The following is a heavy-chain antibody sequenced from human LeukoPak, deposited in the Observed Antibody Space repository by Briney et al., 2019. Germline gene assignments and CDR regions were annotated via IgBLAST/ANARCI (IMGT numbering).Heavy chain of an antibody. Sequence: SETLSLTCAVYGGSFRGYYWSWIRQPPGKGLEWIGEINHSGSTNYNPSLKSRVTISVDTSKNQFSLKLSSVTAADTAVYYCASSRYYYDSSGYYYSYYFDYWGQGTLVTVSS. CDR1: GGSFRGYY. V-gene: IGHV4-34*01. CDR3: ASSRYYYDSSGYYYSYYFDY. J-gene: IGHJ4*02. D-gene: IGHD3-22*01. CDR2: INHSGST.